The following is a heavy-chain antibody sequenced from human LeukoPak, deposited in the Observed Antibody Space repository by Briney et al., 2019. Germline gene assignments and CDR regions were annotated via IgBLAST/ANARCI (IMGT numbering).Heavy chain of an antibody. CDR2: IYYIGST. V-gene: IGHV4-59*01. Sequence: SETLSLTCTVSDGSISSYYWGWVRQPPGKGQGWIGAIYYIGSTNYNPSLKSRVTISVDTSMNQFSLKLSSVTAADTAVYYCARGGSYYGNWFDPWGQGTLVTVSS. CDR3: ARGGSYYGNWFDP. CDR1: DGSISSYY. D-gene: IGHD3-10*01. J-gene: IGHJ5*02.